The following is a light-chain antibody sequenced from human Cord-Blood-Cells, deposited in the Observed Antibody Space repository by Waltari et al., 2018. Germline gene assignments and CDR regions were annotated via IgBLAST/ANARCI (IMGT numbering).Light chain of an antibody. V-gene: IGLV2-14*03. CDR2: DVR. CDR3: SSYTSSSTLV. J-gene: IGLJ2*01. Sequence: QSALTQPASVSGSPGQSITISCTGTSSDVGASNYVSWYQQHPGKATKLISYDVRNRPSGDSNRFSGSKSGNTASPTISGLQAEDEADYYCSSYTSSSTLVFGGGTKLTVL. CDR1: SSDVGASNY.